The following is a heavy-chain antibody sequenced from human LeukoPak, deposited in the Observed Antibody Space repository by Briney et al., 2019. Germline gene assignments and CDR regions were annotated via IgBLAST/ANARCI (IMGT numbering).Heavy chain of an antibody. CDR3: ARVRWGGLYYFDY. J-gene: IGHJ4*02. V-gene: IGHV3-23*01. CDR2: ISGSGDST. CDR1: GFTFSTYA. Sequence: GGSLRLSCAVSGFTFSTYAMSWVRQAPGKGLEWVSGISGSGDSTYYADSVKGRFTISRDNAKNTLYLQMNSLRAEDTAVYYCARVRWGGLYYFDYWGQGTLVTVSS. D-gene: IGHD3-16*01.